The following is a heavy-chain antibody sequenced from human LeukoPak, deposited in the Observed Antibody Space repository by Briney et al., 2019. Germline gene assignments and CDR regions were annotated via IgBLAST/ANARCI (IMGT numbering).Heavy chain of an antibody. J-gene: IGHJ5*02. CDR2: INHSGST. D-gene: IGHD3-22*01. CDR1: GGSFSGYY. V-gene: IGHV4-34*01. CDR3: ARGVEVVTDNWFDP. Sequence: PSETLSLTCAVYGGSFSGYYWSWIRQPPGKGLEWIGEINHSGSTNYNPSLKSRVTISVDTSKNQFSLKLSSVTAADTAVYYCARGVEVVTDNWFDPWGQGTLVTVSS.